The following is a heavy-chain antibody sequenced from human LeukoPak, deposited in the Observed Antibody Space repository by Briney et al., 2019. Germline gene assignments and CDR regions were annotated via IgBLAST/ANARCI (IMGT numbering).Heavy chain of an antibody. D-gene: IGHD6-13*01. CDR2: MNPNSGNT. CDR1: GYTFTSYD. V-gene: IGHV1-8*03. Sequence: ASVKVSCKASGYTFTSYDINWVRQATGQGLEWMGWMNPNSGNTGYAQKFQGRVTITRNTSISTAYMELSSLRSEDTAVYYCARGLLSYSSSWSYAFDIWGQGTTVTVSS. J-gene: IGHJ3*02. CDR3: ARGLLSYSSSWSYAFDI.